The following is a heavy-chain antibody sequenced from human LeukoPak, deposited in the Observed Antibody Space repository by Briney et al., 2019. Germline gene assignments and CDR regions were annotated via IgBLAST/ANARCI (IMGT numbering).Heavy chain of an antibody. CDR3: AKGARYCSSTSCLGFDY. V-gene: IGHV3-30*02. J-gene: IGHJ4*02. Sequence: PGGSLRLSCAASGFTFSSYGMHWVRQAPGKGLEWVAFIRYDGSNKYYADSVKGRFTISRDNSKNTLYLQMNSLRAEDTAVYYCAKGARYCSSTSCLGFDYWGQGTLVTVSS. CDR1: GFTFSSYG. D-gene: IGHD2-2*01. CDR2: IRYDGSNK.